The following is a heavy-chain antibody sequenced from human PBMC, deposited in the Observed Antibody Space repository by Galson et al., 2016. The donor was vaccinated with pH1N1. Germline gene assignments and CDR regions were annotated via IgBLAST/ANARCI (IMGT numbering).Heavy chain of an antibody. Sequence: TLSLTCTVSGTSISSGSYYWSWIRQPAGKGLEWIGHIHTSGSTNYNPSLKSRVTISVDTSKNQFSLKVSSVTAADTAVYYCARDRSPARLYYWSQGTLVTVSS. J-gene: IGHJ4*02. CDR3: ARDRSPARLYY. CDR1: GTSISSGSYY. V-gene: IGHV4-61*09. CDR2: IHTSGST. D-gene: IGHD2-2*01.